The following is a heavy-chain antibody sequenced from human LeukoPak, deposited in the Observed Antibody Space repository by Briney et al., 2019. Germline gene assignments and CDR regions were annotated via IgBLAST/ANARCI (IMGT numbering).Heavy chain of an antibody. D-gene: IGHD1-26*01. CDR1: GFTFSSYA. V-gene: IGHV3-23*01. CDR2: ISGSGGST. CDR3: ALSGIVGATADY. Sequence: GGSLRLSCAASGFTFSSYAMSWVRQAPGKGLEWVSAISGSGGSTYYADSVKGRFTISRDNPKNTLYLQMNSLRAEDTAVYYCALSGIVGATADYWGQGTLVTVSS. J-gene: IGHJ4*02.